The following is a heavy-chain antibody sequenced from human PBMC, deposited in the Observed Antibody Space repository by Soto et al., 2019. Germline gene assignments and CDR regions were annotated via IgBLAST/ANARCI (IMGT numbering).Heavy chain of an antibody. V-gene: IGHV3-15*01. CDR3: QTYDYISGTYRYRWAH. CDR2: ILSKRDGGRT. D-gene: IGHD3-16*02. J-gene: IGHJ4*02. Sequence: GGSLRLSCVTSGFSFSESWMSWVRQAPGEGLEWVARILSKRDGGRTDYAPPVKDRFLISRDDSKDTMYLEMNSLKIEDTAVYYCQTYDYISGTYRYRWAHWGQGTRVTVSS. CDR1: GFSFSESW.